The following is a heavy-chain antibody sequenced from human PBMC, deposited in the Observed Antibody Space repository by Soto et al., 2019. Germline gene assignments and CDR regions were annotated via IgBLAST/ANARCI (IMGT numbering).Heavy chain of an antibody. CDR3: ARDQIGITIFGVVTPYYYYYGMDV. V-gene: IGHV3-48*03. D-gene: IGHD3-3*01. Sequence: GGSLRLSCAASGFTFSSYEMNWVRQAPGKGLEWVSYISSSGSTIYYADSVKGRFPISRDNAKNSLYLQMNSLRAEDTSVYYCARDQIGITIFGVVTPYYYYYGMDVWGQGTTVTVS. CDR2: ISSSGSTI. CDR1: GFTFSSYE. J-gene: IGHJ6*02.